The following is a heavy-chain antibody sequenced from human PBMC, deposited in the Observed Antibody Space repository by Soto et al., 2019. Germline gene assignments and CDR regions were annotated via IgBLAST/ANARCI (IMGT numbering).Heavy chain of an antibody. CDR2: ISGAGGVT. CDR3: AKDKSRGVTVTPDY. D-gene: IGHD4-17*01. CDR1: GFTFSSYA. V-gene: IGHV3-23*01. Sequence: EVQLLESGGGLVQPGGSLRLSCAASGFTFSSYAMSWVRQAPGKGPEWVSSISGAGGVTHYADSVRGRFTISRDNSKNTLYLQMNSLRAEDTAVYYCAKDKSRGVTVTPDYWGQGTLVTVSS. J-gene: IGHJ4*02.